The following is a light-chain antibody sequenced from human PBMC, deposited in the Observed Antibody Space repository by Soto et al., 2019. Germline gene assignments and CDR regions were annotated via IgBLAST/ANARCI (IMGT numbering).Light chain of an antibody. Sequence: QSVLTQPPSASGTPGQSITISCSGSSSNIGLNYVYWYQQLPGTAPKLLIYRNNQRPSGVPDRFSGSNSGTSASLAISGLRSEDEADHYCTAWDDSLRGVVFGGGTKLTVL. CDR2: RNN. V-gene: IGLV1-47*01. J-gene: IGLJ2*01. CDR3: TAWDDSLRGVV. CDR1: SSNIGLNY.